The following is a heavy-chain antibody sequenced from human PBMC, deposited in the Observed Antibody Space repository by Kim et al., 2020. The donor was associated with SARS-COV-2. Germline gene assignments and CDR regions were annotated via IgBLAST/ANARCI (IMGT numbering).Heavy chain of an antibody. CDR2: IYSGGST. V-gene: IGHV3-53*04. D-gene: IGHD1-7*01. J-gene: IGHJ3*02. Sequence: GGSLRLSCAASGFTVSSNYMSWVRQAPGKGLEWVSVIYSGGSTYYADSVKGRFTISRHNSKNTLYLQMNSLRAEDTAVYYCARWAYNWNYVGAGAFDIWGQGTMVTVSS. CDR1: GFTVSSNY. CDR3: ARWAYNWNYVGAGAFDI.